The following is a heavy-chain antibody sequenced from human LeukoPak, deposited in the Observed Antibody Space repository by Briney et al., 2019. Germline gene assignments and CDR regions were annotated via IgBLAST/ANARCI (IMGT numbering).Heavy chain of an antibody. J-gene: IGHJ6*03. D-gene: IGHD2-2*01. CDR1: GGSFSGYY. CDR2: INHSGST. Sequence: SSETLSLTCAVYGGSFSGYYWSWIRQPPGKGLEWIGEINHSGSTNYNPSLKSRVTISVDTSKNQFSLKLSSVTAADTAVYYCARPSTYYCSSTSCYGYYYYMDVWGKGTTVTVSS. CDR3: ARPSTYYCSSTSCYGYYYYMDV. V-gene: IGHV4-34*01.